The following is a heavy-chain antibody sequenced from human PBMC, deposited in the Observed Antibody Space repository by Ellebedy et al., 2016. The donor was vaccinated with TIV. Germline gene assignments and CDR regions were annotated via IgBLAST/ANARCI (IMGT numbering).Heavy chain of an antibody. CDR1: GITFSTSG. Sequence: GESLKISXAASGITFSTSGMHWVRQAPGKGLEWVAMIWFDGSKNYYADSVKGRFTTSRDNSKNTVYLEMDSLRADDTAVYYCARDAATLRLDYWGQGTLVSVSS. D-gene: IGHD6-25*01. CDR3: ARDAATLRLDY. CDR2: IWFDGSKN. V-gene: IGHV3-33*01. J-gene: IGHJ4*02.